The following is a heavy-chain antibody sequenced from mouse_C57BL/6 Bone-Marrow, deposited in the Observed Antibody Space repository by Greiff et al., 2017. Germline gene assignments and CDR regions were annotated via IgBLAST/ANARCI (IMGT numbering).Heavy chain of an antibody. Sequence: QVQLQQPGAELVKPGASVKLSCKASGYTFTSYWMHWVKQRPGRGLEWIGRIDPNRGGTKYNEKFKSKATLTVDKPSSTAYMQLSSLTSEDTAVYYCARSYYGSSYGFAYWGQGTLVTVSA. D-gene: IGHD1-1*01. CDR3: ARSYYGSSYGFAY. CDR2: IDPNRGGT. V-gene: IGHV1-72*01. J-gene: IGHJ3*01. CDR1: GYTFTSYW.